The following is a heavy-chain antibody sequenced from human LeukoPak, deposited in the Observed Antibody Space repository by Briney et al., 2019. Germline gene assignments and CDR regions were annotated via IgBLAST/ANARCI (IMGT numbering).Heavy chain of an antibody. Sequence: ASVKVSCKASGYTFTGYYMHWVRQAPGQGLEWMGWINPNSGGTNYAQKFQGRVTMTRDASISKAYMELSRLRSDDTAVYYCARWEDDYYFDYWGQGTLVTFYS. J-gene: IGHJ4*02. D-gene: IGHD1-26*01. CDR3: ARWEDDYYFDY. V-gene: IGHV1-2*02. CDR1: GYTFTGYY. CDR2: INPNSGGT.